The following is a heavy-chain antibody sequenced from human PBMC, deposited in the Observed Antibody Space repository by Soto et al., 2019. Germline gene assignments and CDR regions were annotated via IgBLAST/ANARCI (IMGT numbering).Heavy chain of an antibody. J-gene: IGHJ4*02. V-gene: IGHV4-59*01. Sequence: QVQLHESGPGLVKPSETLSLTCTVSGGSISPYYWSWIRQPPGKGLEWIGFIYYSGTTNYNSSLKSRVTISVDTSKNQFSLKLSSVTATDTAVYYCARPRSSGYAGEFDYWGQGTLVTVSS. CDR2: IYYSGTT. CDR1: GGSISPYY. D-gene: IGHD3-22*01. CDR3: ARPRSSGYAGEFDY.